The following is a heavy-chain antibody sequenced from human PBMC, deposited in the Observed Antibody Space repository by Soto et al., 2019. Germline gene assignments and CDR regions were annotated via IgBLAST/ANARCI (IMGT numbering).Heavy chain of an antibody. V-gene: IGHV4-31*03. D-gene: IGHD2-15*01. CDR3: ARGPLRGYCSGGSCYSVVSAFDI. Sequence: QVQLQESGPGLVKPSQTLSLTCTVSGGSISSGGYYWSWIRQHPGKGLEWIGYIYYSGSTYYNPSLKSRVTISVDTSKNQFSLKLSSVTAADTAVYYCARGPLRGYCSGGSCYSVVSAFDIWGQGTMVTVSS. CDR2: IYYSGST. J-gene: IGHJ3*02. CDR1: GGSISSGGYY.